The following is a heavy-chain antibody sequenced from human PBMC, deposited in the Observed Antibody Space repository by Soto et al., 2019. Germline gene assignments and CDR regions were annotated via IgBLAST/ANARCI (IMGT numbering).Heavy chain of an antibody. J-gene: IGHJ6*02. Sequence: PGGSLRLSCVASGFTFNNYWMHWVRQAPGKGPVWVSRINSDGSNTGYADSVKGRFTISRDNAKSTLYLQMNSLRAEDTAVYHCARGTPRAPPTSRYGMDVWGQGTTVTVSS. D-gene: IGHD6-6*01. CDR3: ARGTPRAPPTSRYGMDV. CDR1: GFTFNNYW. CDR2: INSDGSNT. V-gene: IGHV3-74*01.